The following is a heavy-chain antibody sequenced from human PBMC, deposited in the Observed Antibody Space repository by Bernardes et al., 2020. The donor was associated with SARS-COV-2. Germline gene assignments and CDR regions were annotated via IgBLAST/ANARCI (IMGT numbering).Heavy chain of an antibody. CDR1: GFTFSSYA. D-gene: IGHD3-3*01. V-gene: IGHV3-30-3*01. J-gene: IGHJ6*02. CDR3: ARDQTPKRISIFGVITNYFYYGMDV. CDR2: ISYDGSNK. Sequence: GGSLRLSCAASGFTFSSYAMHWVRQAPGKGLEWVAVISYDGSNKYYADSVKGRFTISRDNPKNTLYLQMNSLRAEDTAVYYCARDQTPKRISIFGVITNYFYYGMDVWGQGTTVTVSS.